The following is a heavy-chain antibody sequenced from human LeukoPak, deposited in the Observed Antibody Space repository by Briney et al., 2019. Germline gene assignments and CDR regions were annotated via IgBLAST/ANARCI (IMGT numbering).Heavy chain of an antibody. V-gene: IGHV3-23*01. CDR3: ARDLGTSSSWYGSYYYYGMDV. CDR2: ISGSGDST. J-gene: IGHJ6*02. CDR1: GFSFSNYA. Sequence: PGGSLRLSCVSSGFSFSNYAMSWVRQAPGKGLEWVSSISGSGDSTYYGDSVKGRFTISRDNSKNTLYLQMNSLRAEDTAVYCCARDLGTSSSWYGSYYYYGMDVWGQGTTVTVSS. D-gene: IGHD6-13*01.